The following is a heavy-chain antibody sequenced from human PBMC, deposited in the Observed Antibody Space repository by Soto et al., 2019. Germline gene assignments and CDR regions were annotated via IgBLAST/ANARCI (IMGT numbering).Heavy chain of an antibody. CDR3: ARGGEQWLGTEPVDYYYYYMDV. J-gene: IGHJ6*03. CDR2: ISAYNGNT. CDR1: GYTFTSYG. Sequence: ASVKVSCKASGYTFTSYGISWVRQAPGQGLEWVGWISAYNGNTNYAQKLQGRVTMTTDTSTSTAYMELRSLRSDDTAVYYCARGGEQWLGTEPVDYYYYYMDVWGKGTTVTVSS. D-gene: IGHD6-19*01. V-gene: IGHV1-18*01.